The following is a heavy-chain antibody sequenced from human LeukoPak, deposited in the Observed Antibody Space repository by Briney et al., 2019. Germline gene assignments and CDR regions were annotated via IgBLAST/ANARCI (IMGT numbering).Heavy chain of an antibody. D-gene: IGHD5-18*01. J-gene: IGHJ4*02. Sequence: ASVKVSCKASGGTFSSYAISWVRQAPGQGLEWMGGIIPIFGTANYARKFQGRVTITADESTSTAYMELSSLRSEDTAVYYCARLRSYGYWAAFDYWGQGTLVTVSS. CDR1: GGTFSSYA. V-gene: IGHV1-69*01. CDR2: IIPIFGTA. CDR3: ARLRSYGYWAAFDY.